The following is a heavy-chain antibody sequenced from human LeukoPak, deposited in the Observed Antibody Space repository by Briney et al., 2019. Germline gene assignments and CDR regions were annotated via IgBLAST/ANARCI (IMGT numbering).Heavy chain of an antibody. V-gene: IGHV3-23*01. CDR2: ISGSGGST. D-gene: IGHD2-2*01. CDR3: AKGGVPAAPFDY. Sequence: PGGSLRLSCAASGFTVSNNYMGWVRQAPGKGLEWVSAISGSGGSTYYADSVKGRFTISRDNSKNTLYLQMNSLRAEDTAVYYCAKGGVPAAPFDYWGQGTLVTVSS. J-gene: IGHJ4*02. CDR1: GFTVSNNY.